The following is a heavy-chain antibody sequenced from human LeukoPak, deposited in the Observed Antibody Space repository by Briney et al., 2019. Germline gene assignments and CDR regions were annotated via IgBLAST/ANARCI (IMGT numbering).Heavy chain of an antibody. D-gene: IGHD3-16*02. CDR3: ARSKTDYDYVWGSYRPQPFDY. V-gene: IGHV4-34*09. CDR2: IYYSGST. Sequence: PSETLSLTCEVYGGSFSGFYWSWIRQSPGKGLEWIGYIYYSGSTYYNPSLKSRVTISVDTSKNQFSLKLSSVTAADTAVYYCARSKTDYDYVWGSYRPQPFDYWGQGTLVTVSP. CDR1: GGSFSGFY. J-gene: IGHJ4*02.